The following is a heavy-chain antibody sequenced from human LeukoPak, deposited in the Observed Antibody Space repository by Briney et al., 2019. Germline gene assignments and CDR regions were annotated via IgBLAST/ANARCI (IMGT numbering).Heavy chain of an antibody. J-gene: IGHJ4*02. V-gene: IGHV3-21*01. D-gene: IGHD3-10*01. Sequence: PGGSLRLSCAASGFTFSSYSMDWVRQAPGKGLEWVSSISKNSDSIYYADSVKGRFTISSDNAQNFLYLQMNSLRAEDTALYYCVRDTARGSRSPGVRWGQGTLVTVSS. CDR2: ISKNSDSI. CDR1: GFTFSSYS. CDR3: VRDTARGSRSPGVR.